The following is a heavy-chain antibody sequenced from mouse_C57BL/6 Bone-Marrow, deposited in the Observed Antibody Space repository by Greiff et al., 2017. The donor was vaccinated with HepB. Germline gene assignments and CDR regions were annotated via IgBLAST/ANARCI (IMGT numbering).Heavy chain of an antibody. D-gene: IGHD2-4*01. V-gene: IGHV1-18*01. CDR3: ARKRDDYDEGFAY. CDR2: INPNNGGT. CDR1: GYTFTDYN. Sequence: EFQLQQSGPELVKPGASVKIPCKASGYTFTDYNMDWVKQSHGKSLEWIGDINPNNGGTIYNQKFKGKATLTVDKSSSTAYMELRSLTSEDTAVYYCARKRDDYDEGFAYWGQGTLVTVSA. J-gene: IGHJ3*01.